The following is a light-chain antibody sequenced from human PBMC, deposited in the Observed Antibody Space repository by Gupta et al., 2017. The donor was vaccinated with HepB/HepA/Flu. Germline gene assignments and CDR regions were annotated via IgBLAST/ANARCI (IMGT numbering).Light chain of an antibody. Sequence: EIVLTQSPATLSLSPGERATLSCRASQSLNSYLAWFQQRPGQAPRLLIYDASNRATGIPARFSGSGSGTDFTLTISSLEPEDFAVYYCQQRRDCPLTFGGGTKVEIK. J-gene: IGKJ4*01. CDR3: QQRRDCPLT. CDR2: DAS. V-gene: IGKV3-11*01. CDR1: QSLNSY.